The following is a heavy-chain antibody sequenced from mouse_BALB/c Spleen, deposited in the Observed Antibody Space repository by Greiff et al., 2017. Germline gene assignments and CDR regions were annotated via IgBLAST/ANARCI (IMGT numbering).Heavy chain of an antibody. V-gene: IGHV1-5*01. CDR3: TKRYDISPACFAH. D-gene: IGHD2-3*01. CDR2: IYPGNSDT. Sequence: EVQLQQSGTVLARPGASVKMSCKASGYSFTSYWMHWVKQRPGQGLEWIGAIYPGNSDTSYNQKFKGKAKLTAVTSASTAYMELSSLTNEDSAVYYCTKRYDISPACFAHWGQGTLVTVSA. J-gene: IGHJ3*01. CDR1: GYSFTSYW.